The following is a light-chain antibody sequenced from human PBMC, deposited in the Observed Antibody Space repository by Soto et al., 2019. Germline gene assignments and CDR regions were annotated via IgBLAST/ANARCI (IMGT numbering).Light chain of an antibody. V-gene: IGKV3-20*01. CDR1: QGVSSNY. J-gene: IGKJ1*01. Sequence: EIVLTQSPGTLSLSPGERATLSCRASQGVSSNYLAWYQQKPGQAPRLLLYGTSSRATGIPERFSGSGSGTDFTLTISRLEPEDFAVYYCQHYGSSRTFGQGTKVEIK. CDR2: GTS. CDR3: QHYGSSRT.